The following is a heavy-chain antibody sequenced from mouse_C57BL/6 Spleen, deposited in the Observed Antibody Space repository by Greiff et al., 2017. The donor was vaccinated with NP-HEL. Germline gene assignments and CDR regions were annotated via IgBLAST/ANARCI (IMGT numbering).Heavy chain of an antibody. Sequence: VQLQQSGAELVKPGASVKLSCTASGFNIKDYYMHWVKQRTEQGLEWIGRIDPEDGETKYAPKFQGKATITADTASNTAYLQLSSLTSEDTAVYYCARSTDLGYYGSSHDYYAMDYWGQGTSVTVSS. CDR1: GFNIKDYY. V-gene: IGHV14-2*01. D-gene: IGHD1-1*01. CDR2: IDPEDGET. J-gene: IGHJ4*01. CDR3: ARSTDLGYYGSSHDYYAMDY.